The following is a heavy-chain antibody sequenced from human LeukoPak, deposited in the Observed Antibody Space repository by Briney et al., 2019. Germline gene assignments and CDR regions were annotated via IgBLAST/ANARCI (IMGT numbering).Heavy chain of an antibody. CDR1: GGSISSSSYY. J-gene: IGHJ5*02. CDR2: IYYSGST. Sequence: PSETLSLTCTVSGGSISSSSYYWGWIRQPPGKGLEWIGSIYYSGSTYYNPSLKSRVTISVDTSKNQFSLKLSSVTAADTAVYYCARQPRGYSYSYWFDPWGQGTLVTVSS. CDR3: ARQPRGYSYSYWFDP. V-gene: IGHV4-39*01. D-gene: IGHD5-18*01.